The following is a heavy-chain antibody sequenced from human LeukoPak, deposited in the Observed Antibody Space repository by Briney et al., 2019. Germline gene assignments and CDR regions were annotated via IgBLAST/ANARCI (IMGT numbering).Heavy chain of an antibody. CDR3: ARTLYDFWSGYQRPWFDY. CDR2: IYYSGST. Sequence: SETLSLTCTVSGGSISSGGYYWGWIRQHPGKGLEWIGYIYYSGSTYYNPSLKSRVTISVDTSKNQFSLKLSSVTAADTAVYYCARTLYDFWSGYQRPWFDYWGQGTLVTVSS. D-gene: IGHD3-3*01. CDR1: GGSISSGGYY. J-gene: IGHJ4*02. V-gene: IGHV4-31*03.